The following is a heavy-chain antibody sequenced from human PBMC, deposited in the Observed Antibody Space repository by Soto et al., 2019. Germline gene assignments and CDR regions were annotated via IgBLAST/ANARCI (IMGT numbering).Heavy chain of an antibody. D-gene: IGHD5-18*01. CDR3: ANSEYSRYKNIDV. V-gene: IGHV3-30*18. CDR1: GFTFRGYG. Sequence: QVQLVESGGGVVQPGRSLRLSCAASGFTFRGYGMHWVRQAPGRGLEWVALISYDGSIKYYADSVRGRFTISRDNSKNTLYLQMNSLRAEDTVVYYCANSEYSRYKNIDVWGQGTTVTVSS. CDR2: ISYDGSIK. J-gene: IGHJ6*02.